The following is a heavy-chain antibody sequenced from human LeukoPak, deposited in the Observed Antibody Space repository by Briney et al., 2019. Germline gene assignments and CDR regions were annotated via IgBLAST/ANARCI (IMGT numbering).Heavy chain of an antibody. J-gene: IGHJ6*02. CDR2: IYTSGST. V-gene: IGHV4-4*07. CDR1: GGSISSYY. D-gene: IGHD2-21*01. Sequence: SETLSLTCTVSGGSISSYYWSWIRQPAGKGPEWIGRIYTSGSTNYNPSLKSRVTMSVDTSKNQFSLKLSSVTAADTAVYYCARGAVMAYYYGMDVWGQGTTVTVSS. CDR3: ARGAVMAYYYGMDV.